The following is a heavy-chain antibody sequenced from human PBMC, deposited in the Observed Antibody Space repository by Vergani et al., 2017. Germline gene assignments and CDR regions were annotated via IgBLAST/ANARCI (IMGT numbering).Heavy chain of an antibody. J-gene: IGHJ6*02. D-gene: IGHD6-13*01. CDR2: IIPIFGTA. CDR3: ARDNSDYSSRTNYGMDV. CDR1: GGTFSSYA. Sequence: QVQLVQSGAEVKKPGASVKVSCKASGGTFSSYAISWVRQAPGQGLEWMGGIIPIFGTANYAQKFQGRVPITADESTSTAYMELSSLRSEDTAVYYCARDNSDYSSRTNYGMDVWGQGTTVTVSS. V-gene: IGHV1-69*01.